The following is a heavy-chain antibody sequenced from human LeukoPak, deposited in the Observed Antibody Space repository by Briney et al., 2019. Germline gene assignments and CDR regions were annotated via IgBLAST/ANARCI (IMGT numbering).Heavy chain of an antibody. CDR1: RDTFTSFY. V-gene: IGHV1-46*01. J-gene: IGHJ4*02. CDR3: ATSSGYPPYDY. CDR2: ISPIGDST. D-gene: IGHD5-18*01. Sequence: GASVKVSCKGSRDTFTSFYVHWVRQAPGQGLEWMGLISPIGDSTEYSQKFQDRVTMTRDTSTSTAYMELRRLRSEDTAVYYCATSSGYPPYDYWGQGTLVTASS.